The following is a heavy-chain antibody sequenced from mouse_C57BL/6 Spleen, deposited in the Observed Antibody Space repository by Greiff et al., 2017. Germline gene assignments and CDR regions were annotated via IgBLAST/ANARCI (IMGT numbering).Heavy chain of an antibody. V-gene: IGHV1-15*01. Sequence: VQLQQSGAELVRPGASVTLSCKASGYTFTDYEMHWVKQTPVHGLEWIGAIDPETGGTAYNQKFKGKAILTADKSSSTAYMELRSLTSEDSAVYYCSITTGGSAMDYWGQGTSVTVSS. CDR3: SITTGGSAMDY. CDR2: IDPETGGT. J-gene: IGHJ4*01. CDR1: GYTFTDYE. D-gene: IGHD1-1*01.